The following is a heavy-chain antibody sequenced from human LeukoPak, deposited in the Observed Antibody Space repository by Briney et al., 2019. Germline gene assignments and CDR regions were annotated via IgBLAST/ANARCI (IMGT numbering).Heavy chain of an antibody. CDR3: ARDRCSGGSCYRTHYMDV. J-gene: IGHJ6*03. CDR2: IYTSGST. D-gene: IGHD2-15*01. Sequence: PSETLSLTCTVSGGSISSYYWSWIRQPAGKGLEWIGRIYTSGSTNYNPSLKSRVTISVDKSKNQFSLKLSSVTAADTAVYYCARDRCSGGSCYRTHYMDVWRKGTTVTVSS. CDR1: GGSISSYY. V-gene: IGHV4-4*07.